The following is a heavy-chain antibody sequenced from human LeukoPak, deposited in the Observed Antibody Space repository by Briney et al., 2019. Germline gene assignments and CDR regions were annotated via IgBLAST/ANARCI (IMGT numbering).Heavy chain of an antibody. CDR3: ARDQTGFGELLWD. Sequence: PGGSLRLSCAASGFTFGSYAMHWVRQAPGKGLEWVAVISYDGSNKYYADSVKGRFTISRDNSKNTLYLQMNSLRAEDTAVYYCARDQTGFGELLWDWGQGTLVTVSS. J-gene: IGHJ4*02. CDR2: ISYDGSNK. V-gene: IGHV3-30*04. CDR1: GFTFGSYA. D-gene: IGHD3-10*01.